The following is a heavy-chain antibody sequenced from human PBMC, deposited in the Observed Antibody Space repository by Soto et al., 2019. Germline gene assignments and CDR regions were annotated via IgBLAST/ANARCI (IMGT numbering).Heavy chain of an antibody. D-gene: IGHD2-15*01. CDR2: VRSKADGGTI. CDR3: TTGYIVGAIAFTDFAY. CDR1: GFTFKNAW. J-gene: IGHJ4*02. Sequence: EVQLVESGGGLVKPGGSLRLSCSASGFTFKNAWFSWVRQARGQGLEWVCRVRSKADGGTIEYAAPVKARFSISRDDSKNMLYLQMNSLKTEDTALYHCTTGYIVGAIAFTDFAYWGRGTLVTVSS. V-gene: IGHV3-15*07.